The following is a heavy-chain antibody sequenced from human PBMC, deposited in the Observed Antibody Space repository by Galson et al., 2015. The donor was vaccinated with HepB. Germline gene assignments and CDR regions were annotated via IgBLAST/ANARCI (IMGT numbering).Heavy chain of an antibody. V-gene: IGHV3-30*18. CDR2: ISYDGSNK. CDR3: AKSSTGYWFDP. CDR1: GFTFSSYG. Sequence: SLRLSCAASGFTFSSYGMHWVRQAPGKGLEWVAVISYDGSNKYYADSVKGRFTISRDNSKNTLYLQMNSLRAEGTAVYYCAKSSTGYWFDPWGQGTLVTVSS. J-gene: IGHJ5*02.